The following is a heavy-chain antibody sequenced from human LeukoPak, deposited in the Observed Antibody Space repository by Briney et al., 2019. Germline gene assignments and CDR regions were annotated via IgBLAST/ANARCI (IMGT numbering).Heavy chain of an antibody. D-gene: IGHD6-19*01. V-gene: IGHV1-8*01. CDR1: GYTFTCYD. Sequence: ASVKVSCKASGYTFTCYDINWVRQATGQGLEWMGWMNPNSGNTGYAQKFQGRVTMTRNTSISTAYMELSSLRSEDTAVYYCARGRRSSGWYIDYWGQGTLVTVSS. J-gene: IGHJ4*02. CDR2: MNPNSGNT. CDR3: ARGRRSSGWYIDY.